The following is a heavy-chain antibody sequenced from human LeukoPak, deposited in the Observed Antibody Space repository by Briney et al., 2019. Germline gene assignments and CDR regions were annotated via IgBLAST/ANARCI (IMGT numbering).Heavy chain of an antibody. CDR2: IIPIFGTA. CDR1: GYTFTSYG. J-gene: IGHJ4*02. V-gene: IGHV1-69*13. Sequence: SVKVSCKASGYTFTSYGISWVRQAPGQGLEWMGGIIPIFGTANYAQKFQGRVTITADESTSTAYMELSSLRSEDTAVYYCATSWGYYDSSGYYNDYWGQGTLVTVSS. CDR3: ATSWGYYDSSGYYNDY. D-gene: IGHD3-22*01.